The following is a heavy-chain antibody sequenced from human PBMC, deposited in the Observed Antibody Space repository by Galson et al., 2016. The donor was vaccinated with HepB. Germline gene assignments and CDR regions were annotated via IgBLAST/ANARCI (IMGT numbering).Heavy chain of an antibody. V-gene: IGHV1-18*04. CDR1: GYTFTRYG. Sequence: SVKVSCKASGYTFTRYGISWVRQAPGQGLEWMGWIRADSANTNNAQKFQGRVTVATDTATSTAYMELRSLRYDDTAVYYCARGYDYVWGKYYFDYWGQGTLVTVSS. CDR3: ARGYDYVWGKYYFDY. J-gene: IGHJ4*02. CDR2: IRADSANT. D-gene: IGHD3-16*01.